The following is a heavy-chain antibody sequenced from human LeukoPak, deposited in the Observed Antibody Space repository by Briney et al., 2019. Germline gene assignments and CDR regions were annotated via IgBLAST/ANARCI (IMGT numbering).Heavy chain of an antibody. CDR1: GFTVSSNY. CDR2: IYSGGST. V-gene: IGHV3-53*01. J-gene: IGHJ4*02. D-gene: IGHD2-2*01. Sequence: PGGSLRLSCAASGFTVSSNYMSWVRQAPGKGLEWVSVIYSGGSTYYADSVKGRFTISRDNSKNTLYLQMNSLRAEDTAVYYCAKDKREYQLLLTYFDYWGQGTLVTVSS. CDR3: AKDKREYQLLLTYFDY.